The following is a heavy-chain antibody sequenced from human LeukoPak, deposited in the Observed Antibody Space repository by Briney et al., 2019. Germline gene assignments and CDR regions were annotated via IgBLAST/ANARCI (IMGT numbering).Heavy chain of an antibody. D-gene: IGHD3-22*01. J-gene: IGHJ4*02. Sequence: GGPLQISLQGFGFRFTSYWIGWGRPVPGKGLGWVGMIYPGECDTRISPSFQGQVTISADKSISTAYLQWSSLKASDTPMYYCARRGWDDSSGFHFDYWGQGTLVTVSS. V-gene: IGHV5-51*01. CDR3: ARRGWDDSSGFHFDY. CDR1: GFRFTSYW. CDR2: IYPGECDT.